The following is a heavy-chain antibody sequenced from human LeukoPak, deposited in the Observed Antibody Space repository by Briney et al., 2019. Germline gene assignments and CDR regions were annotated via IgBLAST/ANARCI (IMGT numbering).Heavy chain of an antibody. J-gene: IGHJ6*02. CDR2: LSYDGSET. CDR1: GFTFSTYV. Sequence: GGSLRLSCAASGFTFSTYVMQWVRQAPGKGLEWVALLSYDGSETFYPDSVKGRFTISRDNSKNTLYLQMNSLRAEDTAVYYCTRNWGMDVWGQGTTVIVSS. CDR3: TRNWGMDV. V-gene: IGHV3-30-3*01.